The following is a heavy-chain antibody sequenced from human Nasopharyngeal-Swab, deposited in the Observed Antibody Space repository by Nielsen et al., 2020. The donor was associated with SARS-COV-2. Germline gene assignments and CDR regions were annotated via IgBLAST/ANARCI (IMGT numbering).Heavy chain of an antibody. CDR2: IDWDDDK. CDR1: GFSLSTSGMC. CDR3: ARTLFTVTDYYYYMDV. V-gene: IGHV2-70*10. D-gene: IGHD4-11*01. Sequence: SGPTLVKPTPTLTLTCTFSGFSLSTSGMCVSWIRQPPGKALEWIARIDWDDDKYYSTSLKTRLTISKDTSKNQVVLTMTNMDPVDTATYYCARTLFTVTDYYYYMDVWSKGTTVTVSS. J-gene: IGHJ6*03.